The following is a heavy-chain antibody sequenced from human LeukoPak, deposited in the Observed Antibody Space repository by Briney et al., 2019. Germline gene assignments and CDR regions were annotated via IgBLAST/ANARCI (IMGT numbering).Heavy chain of an antibody. CDR1: GYTFTSYA. V-gene: IGHV1-69*13. CDR3: ARDLSSGQLLI. D-gene: IGHD3-22*01. J-gene: IGHJ4*02. Sequence: SVKVSCKASGYTFTSYAMNWVRQAPGQGLEWMGGIIPIFGTANYAQKFQGRVTITADESTSTAYMELSSLRSEDTAVYYCARDLSSGQLLIWGQGTLVTVSS. CDR2: IIPIFGTA.